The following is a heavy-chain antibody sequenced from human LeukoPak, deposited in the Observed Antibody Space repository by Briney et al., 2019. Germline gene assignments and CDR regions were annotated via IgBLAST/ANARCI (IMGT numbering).Heavy chain of an antibody. V-gene: IGHV3-23*05. CDR1: EFTFSDYA. CDR3: AKYQGGTIPGWYNDY. CDR2: IDKTTYPT. Sequence: GGSLRLSCAASEFTFSDYAMGWVRRAPGKGLEWVSTIDKTTYPTFCADSVKGRFTISRDNSKNTLYLQMNSLRTEDTAVYFCAKYQGGTIPGWYNDYWGQGILVTVSS. D-gene: IGHD6-19*01. J-gene: IGHJ4*02.